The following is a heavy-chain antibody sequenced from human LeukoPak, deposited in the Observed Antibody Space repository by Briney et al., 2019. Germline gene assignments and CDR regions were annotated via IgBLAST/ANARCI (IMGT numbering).Heavy chain of an antibody. V-gene: IGHV4-39*07. CDR1: GGSISSSSYY. CDR2: IYYSGST. CDR3: AIAVAGPYYFDY. D-gene: IGHD6-19*01. Sequence: PSETLSLTCTVSGGSISSSSYYWGWIRQPPGKGLEWIGSIYYSGSTNYNPSLKSRVTISVDTSKNQFSLKLSSVTAADTAVYYCAIAVAGPYYFDYWGQGTLVTVSS. J-gene: IGHJ4*02.